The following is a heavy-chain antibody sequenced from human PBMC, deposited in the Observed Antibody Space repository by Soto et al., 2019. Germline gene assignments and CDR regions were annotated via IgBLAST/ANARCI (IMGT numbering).Heavy chain of an antibody. J-gene: IGHJ6*03. CDR3: AKGIRDIVVVTRTYYYYYYMDV. Sequence: GGSPRLSCAASGFTFSSYAMSWVRQAPGKGLEWVSAISGSGGSTYYADSVKGRFTISRDNSKNTLYLQMNSLRAEDTAVYYCAKGIRDIVVVTRTYYYYYYMDVWGKGTTVTVSS. CDR2: ISGSGGST. CDR1: GFTFSSYA. V-gene: IGHV3-23*01. D-gene: IGHD2-2*01.